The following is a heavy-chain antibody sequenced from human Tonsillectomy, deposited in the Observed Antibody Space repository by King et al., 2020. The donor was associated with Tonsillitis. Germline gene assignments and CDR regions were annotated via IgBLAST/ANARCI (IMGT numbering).Heavy chain of an antibody. V-gene: IGHV4-39*01. CDR3: ARRATGIVVVPATRDAFDI. J-gene: IGHJ3*02. CDR1: GGAISSSSDF. Sequence: QLQESGPGLVKPSETLSLTCKVSGGAISSSSDFWDWIRQPPGKGLEWIGSIYYSGSPYYNPALKSRVTISVDTSKNQFSLRLSSVTAADTAVYYCARRATGIVVVPATRDAFDIWGQGTMVTVSS. CDR2: IYYSGSP. D-gene: IGHD2-2*01.